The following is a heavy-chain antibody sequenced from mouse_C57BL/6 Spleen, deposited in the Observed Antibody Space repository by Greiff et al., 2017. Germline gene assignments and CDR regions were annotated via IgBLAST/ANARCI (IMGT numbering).Heavy chain of an antibody. CDR3: ARTKDYAMDY. CDR1: GYTFTSYW. D-gene: IGHD1-3*01. Sequence: QVQLQQSGAELAKPGASVKLSCKASGYTFTSYWMHWVKQRPGQGLEWIGYINPSSGYTKYNQKFKDKDTLTADKSSSTAYMQLSSLTYEDSAVYDCARTKDYAMDYWGQGTSVTVSS. V-gene: IGHV1-7*01. CDR2: INPSSGYT. J-gene: IGHJ4*01.